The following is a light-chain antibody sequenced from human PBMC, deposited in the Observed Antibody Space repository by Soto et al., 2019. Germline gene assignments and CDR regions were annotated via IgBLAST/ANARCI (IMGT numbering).Light chain of an antibody. Sequence: EIVLTQSPGTLSLSPGERATLSGRASQSISSSYLAWYQQKPGQAPRLLIYGTSSRATGIPDRISGNGSGTDFTLTISRLEPEDVAVDYCQQYGGSPPVTFGPGTKVDIK. CDR1: QSISSSY. V-gene: IGKV3-20*01. J-gene: IGKJ3*01. CDR2: GTS. CDR3: QQYGGSPPVT.